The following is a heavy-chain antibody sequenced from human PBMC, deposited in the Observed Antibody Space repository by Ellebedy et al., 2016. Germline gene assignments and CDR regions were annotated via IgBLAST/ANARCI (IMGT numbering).Heavy chain of an antibody. CDR3: ARDLGPLSSSLTNWYFDL. Sequence: GESLKISCAASGFTFSSYWMSWVRQAPGKGLEWVANIKQDGSEKYYVDSVKGRFTISRDNAKNSLYLQMNSLRAEDTAVYYCARDLGPLSSSLTNWYFDLWGRGTLVTVSS. V-gene: IGHV3-7*03. CDR1: GFTFSSYW. D-gene: IGHD6-6*01. J-gene: IGHJ2*01. CDR2: IKQDGSEK.